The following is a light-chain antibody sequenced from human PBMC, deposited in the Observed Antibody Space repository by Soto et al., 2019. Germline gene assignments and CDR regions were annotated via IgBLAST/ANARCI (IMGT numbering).Light chain of an antibody. V-gene: IGLV6-57*04. CDR3: RSYDSFNYV. J-gene: IGLJ1*01. Sequence: NFMLTQPHSVSESPGKTVTISCTRSSGSIASNYVQWYQQRPGSAPTTVIYEDNQRPSGVPDRFSASIDSSSNSASLIISGLKTEDEADYYCRSYDSFNYVFGTGTKVTVL. CDR2: EDN. CDR1: SGSIASNY.